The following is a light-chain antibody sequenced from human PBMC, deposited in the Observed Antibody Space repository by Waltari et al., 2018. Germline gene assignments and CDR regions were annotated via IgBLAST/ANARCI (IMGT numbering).Light chain of an antibody. V-gene: IGLV1-51*02. CDR3: GTWDSSLSGAV. J-gene: IGLJ7*01. Sequence: QSVLTQPPSVSAAPGKRVTISCSGGSPNIGHNSLSLYRQFPETAPKLLIYENTERPSGIPVRFSGSKSGTSATRDITGLQAGDEADYYCGTWDSSLSGAVFGGGTHLTVL. CDR1: SPNIGHNS. CDR2: ENT.